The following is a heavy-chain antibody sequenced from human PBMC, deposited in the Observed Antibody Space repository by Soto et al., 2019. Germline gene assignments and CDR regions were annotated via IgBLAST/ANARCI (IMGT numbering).Heavy chain of an antibody. Sequence: QVQLVQSGAEVKKPGSSVKVSCKASGGTFSSYAISWMRQAPGQGLEWMGGIIPIFGTANYAQKFQGRVTITADESTSTAYMELSSLRSEDTAVYYCARAYCSGGSCYPPYFDYWGQGTLVTVSS. CDR2: IIPIFGTA. CDR3: ARAYCSGGSCYPPYFDY. V-gene: IGHV1-69*01. CDR1: GGTFSSYA. D-gene: IGHD2-15*01. J-gene: IGHJ4*02.